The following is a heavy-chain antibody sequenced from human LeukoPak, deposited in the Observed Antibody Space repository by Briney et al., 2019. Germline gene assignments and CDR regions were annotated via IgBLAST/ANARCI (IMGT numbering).Heavy chain of an antibody. CDR1: GGTFSSYA. CDR2: INPNSGGT. J-gene: IGHJ4*02. CDR3: ARDTSGSLGHY. Sequence: ASVKVSRKASGGTFSSYAISWVRQAPGQGLEWMGGINPNSGGTDYAQKFQGRVTMTRDTSISTAYMELSRLRSDDAAVYYCARDTSGSLGHYWGQGTLVTVSS. D-gene: IGHD1-26*01. V-gene: IGHV1-2*02.